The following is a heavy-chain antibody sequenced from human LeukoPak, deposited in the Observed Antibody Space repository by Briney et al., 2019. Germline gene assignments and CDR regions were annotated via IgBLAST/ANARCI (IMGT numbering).Heavy chain of an antibody. CDR2: INPSGGST. CDR1: GYTFTSYY. J-gene: IGHJ4*02. Sequence: ASVKVSCKASGYTFTSYYMHWVRQAPGQGLEWMGIINPSGGSTSYAQKFQGRVTMTTDTSTSTAYMELRSLRSDDTAVYYCARARLMGYGSGSYINYFDYWGQGTLVTVSS. CDR3: ARARLMGYGSGSYINYFDY. V-gene: IGHV1-46*01. D-gene: IGHD3-10*01.